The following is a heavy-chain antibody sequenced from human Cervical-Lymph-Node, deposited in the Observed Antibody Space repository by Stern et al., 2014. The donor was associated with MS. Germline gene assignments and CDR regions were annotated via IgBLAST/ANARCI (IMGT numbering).Heavy chain of an antibody. Sequence: QVQLVQSGGGLVKPGGSLRLSCAASGFTISDYYMSWIRQAPGKGLEWGSYISSGGSTKYYADSVKGRFTISRDNAKNSLYLQMNGLRAEDTAVYFCALLRSKYSSSSGVEYWGQGTLVTVSS. CDR1: GFTISDYY. CDR3: ALLRSKYSSSSGVEY. CDR2: ISSGGSTK. J-gene: IGHJ4*02. V-gene: IGHV3-11*01. D-gene: IGHD6-6*01.